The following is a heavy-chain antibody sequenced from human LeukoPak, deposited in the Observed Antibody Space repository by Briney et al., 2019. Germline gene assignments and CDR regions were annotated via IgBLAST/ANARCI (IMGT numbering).Heavy chain of an antibody. CDR3: ARESVVRGADPSYFDY. V-gene: IGHV3-21*01. Sequence: PGGSLRLSCAASGFTFSSYSMNWVRQAPGKGLEWVSSISSSSSYIYYADSVKGRFTISRDNAKNSLYLQMNSLRAEDTAVYYCARESVVRGADPSYFDYWGQGTLVTVSS. J-gene: IGHJ4*02. D-gene: IGHD3-10*01. CDR2: ISSSSSYI. CDR1: GFTFSSYS.